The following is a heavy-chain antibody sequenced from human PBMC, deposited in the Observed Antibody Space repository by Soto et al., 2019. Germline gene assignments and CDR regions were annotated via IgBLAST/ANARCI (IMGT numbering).Heavy chain of an antibody. V-gene: IGHV3-23*01. D-gene: IGHD3-16*02. CDR1: GFTFRTYA. J-gene: IGHJ4*02. Sequence: VGSLRLSCTASGFTFRTYAMTWFRQAPGKGLEWVSAISGSGSTFYANSVKGRFTISRDNSRNTVSLQMHSLRAEDSAIYYCAKEKDYDFVWGSDRYTYNYWGQGTMVTVYS. CDR3: AKEKDYDFVWGSDRYTYNY. CDR2: ISGSGST.